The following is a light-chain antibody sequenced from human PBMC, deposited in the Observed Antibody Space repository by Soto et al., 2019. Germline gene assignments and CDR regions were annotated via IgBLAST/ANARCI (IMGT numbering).Light chain of an antibody. CDR1: QSVSSSY. CDR3: QQYGSPIT. J-gene: IGKJ4*01. Sequence: ESVLTQSPGTLSLSPGERATLSCRASQSVSSSYLAWYQQKPGQAPRLLIYGASSSATGIPDRFSGSGSGTDFTLTSSRLELENFAVYYCQQYGSPITFGGGTKVEIK. V-gene: IGKV3-20*01. CDR2: GAS.